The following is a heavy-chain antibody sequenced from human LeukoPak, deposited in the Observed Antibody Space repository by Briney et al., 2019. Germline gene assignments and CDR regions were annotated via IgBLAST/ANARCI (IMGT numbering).Heavy chain of an antibody. CDR2: ISSSSSYI. Sequence: GGSLRLSCAASGFTFSSYSMNWVRRAPGKGLEWVSSISSSSSYIYYADSVKGRFTISRDNAKNSLYLQMNSLRAEDTAVYYCARAPDIVVVPAAMLDYWGQGTLVTVSS. J-gene: IGHJ4*02. V-gene: IGHV3-21*01. CDR3: ARAPDIVVVPAAMLDY. CDR1: GFTFSSYS. D-gene: IGHD2-2*01.